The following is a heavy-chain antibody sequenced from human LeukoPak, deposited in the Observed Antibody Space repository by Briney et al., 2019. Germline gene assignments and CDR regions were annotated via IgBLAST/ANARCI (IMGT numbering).Heavy chain of an antibody. CDR2: IYHSGST. CDR1: GYSISSGYY. D-gene: IGHD1-26*01. Sequence: SETLSLTCAASGYSISSGYYWGWIRQPPGKGLEWIGSIYHSGSTYYNPSLKSRVTISVDTSKNQFSLKLNSVTAADTAVYYCARGAYSGSLEGAFDIWGQGTMVTVSS. V-gene: IGHV4-38-2*01. CDR3: ARGAYSGSLEGAFDI. J-gene: IGHJ3*02.